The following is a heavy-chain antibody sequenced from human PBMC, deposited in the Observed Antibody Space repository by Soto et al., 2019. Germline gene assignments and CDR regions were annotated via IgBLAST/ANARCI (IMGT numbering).Heavy chain of an antibody. J-gene: IGHJ6*01. CDR2: MYYRGST. V-gene: IGHV4-59*01. Sequence: LSLTCSVSGVSITSYYWSWIRQPPGKGLEWIGYMYYRGSTNYNPSLKSRVTISLDTSKNEFSMKLYSVTAADTAVYYCARDKHSNVVIYGMDVWGQGTTVAVSS. CDR1: GVSITSYY. CDR3: ARDKHSNVVIYGMDV. D-gene: IGHD4-4*01.